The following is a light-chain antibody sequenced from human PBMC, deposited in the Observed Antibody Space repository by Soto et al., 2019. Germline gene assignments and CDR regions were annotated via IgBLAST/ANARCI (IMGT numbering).Light chain of an antibody. CDR3: QQSNSTPLT. V-gene: IGKV1-39*01. CDR1: QSISSY. Sequence: DIQMTQSPSSLSASVGDRVTITCRASQSISSYLNWCQQKPGKAPKLLIYAASSLQSGVPSRFSGIGSGTDFNLTISSLQPEDFATYYSQQSNSTPLTFDQGTQVEI. J-gene: IGKJ1*01. CDR2: AAS.